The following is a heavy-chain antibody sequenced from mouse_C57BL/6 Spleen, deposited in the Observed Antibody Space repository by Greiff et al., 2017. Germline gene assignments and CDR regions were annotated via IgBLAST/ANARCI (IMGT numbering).Heavy chain of an antibody. Sequence: EVQLVESGEGLVKPGGSLKLSCAASGFTFSSYAMSWVRQTPEKRLEWVAYISSGGDYIYYADTVRGRFTISRDNARNTLYLQMSSLKSEDTAMYYCTRDNYSNYGYFDVWGTGTTVTVSS. D-gene: IGHD2-5*01. CDR2: ISSGGDYI. V-gene: IGHV5-9-1*02. J-gene: IGHJ1*03. CDR1: GFTFSSYA. CDR3: TRDNYSNYGYFDV.